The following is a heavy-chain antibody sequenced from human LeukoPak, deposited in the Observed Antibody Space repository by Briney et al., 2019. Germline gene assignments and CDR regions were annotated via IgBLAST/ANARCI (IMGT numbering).Heavy chain of an antibody. CDR1: GYTFTSYG. V-gene: IGHV1-18*03. D-gene: IGHD2-2*01. Sequence: ASVKVSCKASGYTFTSYGISWVRQAPGQGLEWMGWISAYNGNTNYAQKLQGRVTITRDTSASTAYMELSSLRSEDMAVYYCARGTSTSCLDYWGQGTLVTVSS. CDR3: ARGTSTSCLDY. J-gene: IGHJ4*02. CDR2: ISAYNGNT.